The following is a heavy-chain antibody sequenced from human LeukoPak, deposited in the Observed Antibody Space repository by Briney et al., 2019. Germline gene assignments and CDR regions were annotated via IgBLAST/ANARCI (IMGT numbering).Heavy chain of an antibody. CDR2: ISAYNGNT. CDR3: ARGYYYDSSGYYFFDY. CDR1: GYTFTSYG. Sequence: ASVKVSCKASGYTFTSYGISWVRQAPGQGLEWMGWISAYNGNTNYAQKLQGRVTMTTDTSTSTAYMELGSLRSDDTAVYYCARGYYYDSSGYYFFDYWGQGTLVTVSS. V-gene: IGHV1-18*01. J-gene: IGHJ4*02. D-gene: IGHD3-22*01.